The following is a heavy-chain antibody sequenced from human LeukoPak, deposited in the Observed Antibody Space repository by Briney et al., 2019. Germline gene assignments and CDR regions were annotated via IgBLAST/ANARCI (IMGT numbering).Heavy chain of an antibody. Sequence: ASVKVSCKASGHTFTGYYMHWVRQAPGQGLEWMGWINPNSGGTNYAQKFQGRVTMTRDTSISTAYMELSRLRSDDTAVYYCARGRMVRGVQNWFDPWGQGTLVTVSS. V-gene: IGHV1-2*02. J-gene: IGHJ5*02. D-gene: IGHD3-10*01. CDR1: GHTFTGYY. CDR3: ARGRMVRGVQNWFDP. CDR2: INPNSGGT.